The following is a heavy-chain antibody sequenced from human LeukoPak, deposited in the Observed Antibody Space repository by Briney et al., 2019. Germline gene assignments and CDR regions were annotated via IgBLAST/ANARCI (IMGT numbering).Heavy chain of an antibody. Sequence: GGSLRLSCAASGFTFSSYWMHWVRQAPGKGLVWVSRINSDGSSTSYADSVKGRFTISRDNAKNTVYLQMNSLRAEDTAVYYCARVYSSSWYYYYYMDVWGKGTTVTISS. D-gene: IGHD6-13*01. J-gene: IGHJ6*03. CDR2: INSDGSST. CDR1: GFTFSSYW. V-gene: IGHV3-74*01. CDR3: ARVYSSSWYYYYYMDV.